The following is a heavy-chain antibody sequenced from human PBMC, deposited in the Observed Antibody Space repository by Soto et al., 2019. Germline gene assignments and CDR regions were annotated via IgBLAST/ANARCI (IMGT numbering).Heavy chain of an antibody. CDR1: GFSLSTSGVG. J-gene: IGHJ4*02. V-gene: IGHV2-5*02. D-gene: IGHD2-15*01. CDR2: IYWDDDK. Sequence: QITLKESGPTLVKPTQTLTLTCTFSGFSLSTSGVGVGWIRQPPGKALEWLALIYWDDDKRFSPSLKSRLNITKDTSKKQVVLTMTNMDPVDTATYYCAHRPSYCSGGSCYSGFDYWGQGTLVTVSS. CDR3: AHRPSYCSGGSCYSGFDY.